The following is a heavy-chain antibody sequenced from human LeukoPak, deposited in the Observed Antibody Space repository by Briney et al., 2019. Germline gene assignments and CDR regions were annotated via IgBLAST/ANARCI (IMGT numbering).Heavy chain of an antibody. Sequence: GGSLRLSCVASGLSVSNNYMNWVRQAPGEGLEWVSALYIGGNTYYVDSVRGRFTISRDNAKNSLYLQMNNLRAEDTAVYYCARDVGYFRFDYWGQGTLVTVSS. J-gene: IGHJ4*02. D-gene: IGHD5-18*01. V-gene: IGHV3-53*01. CDR1: GLSVSNNY. CDR3: ARDVGYFRFDY. CDR2: LYIGGNT.